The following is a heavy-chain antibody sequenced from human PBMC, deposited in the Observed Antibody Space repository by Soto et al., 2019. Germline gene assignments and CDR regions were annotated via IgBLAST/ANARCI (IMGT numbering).Heavy chain of an antibody. CDR2: IKQEGSQK. J-gene: IGHJ3*02. V-gene: IGHV3-7*04. Sequence: EVLLVESGGGLVQPGGSLRLSCAASGFTFSSYWMSWVRQAPGKGLEWVANIKQEGSQKWYGESVKGRFTISRDNAKNSLYLKMNSLRAEDTAVYYCARGDYHDSSGPFSDAFDIWGQGTMVTVS. CDR3: ARGDYHDSSGPFSDAFDI. CDR1: GFTFSSYW. D-gene: IGHD3-22*01.